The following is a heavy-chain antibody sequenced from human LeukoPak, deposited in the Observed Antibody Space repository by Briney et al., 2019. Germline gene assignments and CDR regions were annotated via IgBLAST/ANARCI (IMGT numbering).Heavy chain of an antibody. D-gene: IGHD4-23*01. Sequence: GGSLRLSCAASGFTFSNAWMNWVRQAPGKGLEWVGRIKSKTDGGTTDYAAPVKGRFTISRDDSKNTLYLQMNSLRAEDTAVYYCARDLSRYGGLDYWGQGTLVTVSS. J-gene: IGHJ4*02. CDR1: GFTFSNAW. CDR2: IKSKTDGGTT. V-gene: IGHV3-15*07. CDR3: ARDLSRYGGLDY.